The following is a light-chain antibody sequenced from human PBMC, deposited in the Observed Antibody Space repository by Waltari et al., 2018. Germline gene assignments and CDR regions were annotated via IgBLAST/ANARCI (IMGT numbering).Light chain of an antibody. J-gene: IGKJ2*01. CDR2: GVS. CDR1: QRVGSD. V-gene: IGKV3-15*01. Sequence: EIVMTQSPVTLSASPGESATLSCRAIQRVGSDFGWYQQKPGQPPSLLIYGVSTRASGVPVRFSGSGSGADFTLTISSLQSEDFAIYYCLQYHIWPRTFGQGTKLEIK. CDR3: LQYHIWPRT.